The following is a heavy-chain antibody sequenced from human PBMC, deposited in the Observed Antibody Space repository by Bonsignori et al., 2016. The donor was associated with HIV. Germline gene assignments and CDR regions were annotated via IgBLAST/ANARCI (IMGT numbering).Heavy chain of an antibody. D-gene: IGHD5-18*01. Sequence: VRQAPGKGLEWVSAISGSGGSTYYADSVKGRFTISRDNSKNTLYLQMNSLRAEDTAVYYCAKVRGYGGKIDYWGQGTLVTVSS. J-gene: IGHJ4*02. V-gene: IGHV3-23*01. CDR2: ISGSGGST. CDR3: AKVRGYGGKIDY.